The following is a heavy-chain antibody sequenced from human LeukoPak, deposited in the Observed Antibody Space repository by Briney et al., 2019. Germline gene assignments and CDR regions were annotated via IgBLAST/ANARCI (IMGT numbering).Heavy chain of an antibody. V-gene: IGHV4-30-4*08. CDR3: ARAIKSEIRPGLSTLTWFDP. CDR1: GGSISSGDYY. CDR2: IYYSGST. J-gene: IGHJ5*02. D-gene: IGHD1-1*01. Sequence: SQTLSLTCTVSGGSISSGDYYWSWIRQPPGKGLEWIGYIYYSGSTYYNPSLKSRVTISVDTSKNQFSLKLSSVTAADTAVYYCARAIKSEIRPGLSTLTWFDPWGQGTLVTVSS.